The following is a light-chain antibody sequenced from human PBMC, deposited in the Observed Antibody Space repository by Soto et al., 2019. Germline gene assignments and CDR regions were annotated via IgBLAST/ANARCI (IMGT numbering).Light chain of an antibody. CDR3: KQYHTGPPYP. CDR1: QSVAGN. CDR2: GAS. J-gene: IGKJ1*01. V-gene: IGKV3D-15*01. Sequence: VLRQSSLRRAGCQVQVSTSASGVSQSVAGNLAWYQQKPAQPPRLLMYGASNRATGIPDRFSCSGSGTHYTLTISSLDAAAVPVFLCKQYHTGPPYPVGPGTKVDIK.